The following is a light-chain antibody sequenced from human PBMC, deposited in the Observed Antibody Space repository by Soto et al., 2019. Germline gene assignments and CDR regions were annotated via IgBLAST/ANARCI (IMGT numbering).Light chain of an antibody. CDR3: QQSYNSPQT. V-gene: IGKV1-39*01. CDR1: QTIMTY. J-gene: IGKJ1*01. Sequence: DIQMTQSPSSLSASVVDSFTITCLASQTIMTYLNWYQLKPGKPPRLLIYAASSLQSGVPSRFSGSGSGTDFTLTISSLQPEDFATYSCQQSYNSPQTFGQGTKVDIK. CDR2: AAS.